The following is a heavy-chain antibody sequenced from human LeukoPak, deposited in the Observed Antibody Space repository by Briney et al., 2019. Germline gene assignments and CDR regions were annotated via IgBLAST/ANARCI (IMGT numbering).Heavy chain of an antibody. CDR3: ARREGSYDVLTGYFFGYMDV. CDR2: IYSGGGT. D-gene: IGHD3-9*01. Sequence: AGGSLRLSCAASGFTVSSNYMSWVRQAPGKGLEWVSVIYSGGGTYYADSVKGRFTISRDNAKNTLYLQMNSLRAEDTAVYYCARREGSYDVLTGYFFGYMDVWGKGTTVTISS. CDR1: GFTVSSNY. V-gene: IGHV3-53*01. J-gene: IGHJ6*03.